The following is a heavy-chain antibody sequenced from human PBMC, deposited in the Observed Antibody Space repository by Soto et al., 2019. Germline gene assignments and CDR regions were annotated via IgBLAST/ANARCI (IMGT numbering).Heavy chain of an antibody. J-gene: IGHJ1*01. Sequence: EVQLVESGGGLVQPGRSLRLSCAASGFTFDDYAMHWVRQVPGKGLEWVSGINWNSGSIGYADSVKGRFAISRDNAKNSRLLQRTSRRAEDTAFYYCVKEESTTWNSDHFRHGGRAPWSPSP. D-gene: IGHD1-1*01. CDR2: INWNSGSI. V-gene: IGHV3-9*01. CDR1: GFTFDDYA. CDR3: VKEESTTWNSDHFRH.